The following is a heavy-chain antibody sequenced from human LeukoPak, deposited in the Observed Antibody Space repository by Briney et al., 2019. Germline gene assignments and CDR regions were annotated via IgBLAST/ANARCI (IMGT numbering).Heavy chain of an antibody. CDR2: INHSGST. Sequence: PSETLSLTCAVYGGSFSGYYWSWIRQPPGKGLEWIGEINHSGSTNYNPSLKSRVTISVDTSKNQFSLKLSSVTAADTAVYYCVRGPGSYYLVAFDIWGQGTMVTVSS. J-gene: IGHJ3*02. CDR1: GGSFSGYY. CDR3: VRGPGSYYLVAFDI. V-gene: IGHV4-34*01. D-gene: IGHD3-10*01.